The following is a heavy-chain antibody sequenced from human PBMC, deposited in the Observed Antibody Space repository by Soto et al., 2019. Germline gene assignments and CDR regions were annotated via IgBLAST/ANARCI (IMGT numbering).Heavy chain of an antibody. CDR3: AKLPPLVATHYYGMDV. J-gene: IGHJ6*02. CDR2: ISYDGSNK. V-gene: IGHV3-30*18. D-gene: IGHD2-15*01. Sequence: PGGSLRLSCAASGFTFSSYGMHWVRQAPGKGLEWVAVISYDGSNKYYADSVKGRFTTSRDNSKNTLYLQMNSLRADDTAVYYCAKLPPLVATHYYGMDVWGQGTTVTVSS. CDR1: GFTFSSYG.